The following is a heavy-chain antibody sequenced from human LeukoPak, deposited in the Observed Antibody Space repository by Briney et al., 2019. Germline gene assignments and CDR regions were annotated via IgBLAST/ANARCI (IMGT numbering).Heavy chain of an antibody. J-gene: IGHJ4*02. CDR1: VFTVSNNF. D-gene: IGHD3-10*01. CDR3: AKTGGPWD. CDR2: IYSGGTT. Sequence: GGSLRLSCAASVFTVSNNFLTWVRQAPGKGLEWVSVIYSGGTTYYADSVKGRFTISRDTSRNTLYLQMNSLRAEDTAVYYCAKTGGPWDWGQGTLVIVSS. V-gene: IGHV3-53*01.